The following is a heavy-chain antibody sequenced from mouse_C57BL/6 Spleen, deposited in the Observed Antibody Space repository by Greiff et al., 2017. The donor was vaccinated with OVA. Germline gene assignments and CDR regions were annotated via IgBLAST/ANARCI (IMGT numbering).Heavy chain of an antibody. D-gene: IGHD2-2*01. CDR2: IWRGGST. J-gene: IGHJ4*01. Sequence: QVQLKQSGPGLVQPSQSLSITCTVSGFSLTSYGVHWVRPSPGKGLEWLGVIWRGGSTDYNAAFMSRLSITKDNSKSQVFFKMNSLQADDTAIYYCAKVYYGYDDAMDYWGQGTSVTVSS. V-gene: IGHV2-5*01. CDR3: AKVYYGYDDAMDY. CDR1: GFSLTSYG.